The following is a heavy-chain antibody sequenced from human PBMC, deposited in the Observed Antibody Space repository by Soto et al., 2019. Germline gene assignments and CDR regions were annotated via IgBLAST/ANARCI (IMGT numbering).Heavy chain of an antibody. CDR3: ARGAWSRTSCDKISAYDGMDV. CDR1: GYTFTSYS. V-gene: IGHV1-18*04. Sequence: QVQLVQSGAEVREPGASVKVSCKASGYTFTSYSIGWVRQAPGQGLGWMGWIGPYNGNTNYAPKVQGRVTMTADTTTRTAYIERRRLRSDDTAVYFCARGAWSRTSCDKISAYDGMDVWGQGTTVTVSS. D-gene: IGHD2-2*02. J-gene: IGHJ6*02. CDR2: IGPYNGNT.